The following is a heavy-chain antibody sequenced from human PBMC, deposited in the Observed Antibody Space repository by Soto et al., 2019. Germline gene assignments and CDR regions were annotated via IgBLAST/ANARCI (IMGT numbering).Heavy chain of an antibody. D-gene: IGHD5-12*01. Sequence: QVQLVQSGAEVKKPGASVKVSCKASGYTFTVYAMHWVRQAPGQRLEWMGWINAGNGNTKYSQKFQGRVTITRDTSASTAYMGLSSLRSEDTAVYYCARQAEGGYNSGYWGQGTLVTVSS. CDR2: INAGNGNT. J-gene: IGHJ4*02. V-gene: IGHV1-3*01. CDR3: ARQAEGGYNSGY. CDR1: GYTFTVYA.